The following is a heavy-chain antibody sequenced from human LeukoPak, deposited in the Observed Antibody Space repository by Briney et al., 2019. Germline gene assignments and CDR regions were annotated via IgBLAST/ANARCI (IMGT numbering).Heavy chain of an antibody. CDR3: AGYKVGATTVFNY. J-gene: IGHJ4*02. V-gene: IGHV5-51*01. CDR2: IYPSDSDT. Sequence: GESLQISCKTSGYSFTNNWIGWVRQMPGKGLEWMGIIYPSDSDTRYSPSFQGQVTISADKSISTAYLQWSSLKASDTAMYYCAGYKVGATTVFNYWGQGTLVTVSS. CDR1: GYSFTNNW. D-gene: IGHD1-26*01.